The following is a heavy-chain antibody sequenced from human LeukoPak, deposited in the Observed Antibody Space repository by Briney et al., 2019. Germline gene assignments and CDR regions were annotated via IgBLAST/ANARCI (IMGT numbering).Heavy chain of an antibody. CDR2: ISSSSSTI. V-gene: IGHV3-48*04. Sequence: PGGSLRLSCAASGFTFSSYSMNWVRQAPGKGLEWVSYISSSSSTIYYADSVKGRFTISRDNAKNSLYLQMNSLRAEDTAVYYCARDYYYYDSSGYYYGTDYWGQGTLVTVSS. CDR1: GFTFSSYS. J-gene: IGHJ4*02. CDR3: ARDYYYYDSSGYYYGTDY. D-gene: IGHD3-22*01.